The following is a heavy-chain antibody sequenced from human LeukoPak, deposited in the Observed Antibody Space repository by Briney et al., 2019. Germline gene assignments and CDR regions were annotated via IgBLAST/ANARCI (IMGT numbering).Heavy chain of an antibody. CDR1: GFTFSTYW. D-gene: IGHD1-14*01. V-gene: IGHV3-7*01. J-gene: IGHJ2*01. CDR3: ARETGDWYFDL. Sequence: GGSLRLSCAASGFTFSTYWMNWVRQAPGKGLEWVANIKQDGSEKYYVDSVKGRFTISRDNAKNSLYLQMNSLRAEDTAVYYCARETGDWYFDLWGRGTLVTVSS. CDR2: IKQDGSEK.